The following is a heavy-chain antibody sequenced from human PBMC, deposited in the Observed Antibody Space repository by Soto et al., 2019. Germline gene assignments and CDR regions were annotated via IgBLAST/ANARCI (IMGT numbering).Heavy chain of an antibody. Sequence: SETLSLTCAVYGGSFSGYYWSWIRQPPGKGLEWIGEINHSGSTNYNPSLKSRVTISVDTSKNQFSLKLSSVTAEDTAVYYCAKDQGSSWYEIDYWGQGTLVTVSS. CDR3: AKDQGSSWYEIDY. CDR2: INHSGST. CDR1: GGSFSGYY. D-gene: IGHD6-13*01. J-gene: IGHJ4*02. V-gene: IGHV4-34*01.